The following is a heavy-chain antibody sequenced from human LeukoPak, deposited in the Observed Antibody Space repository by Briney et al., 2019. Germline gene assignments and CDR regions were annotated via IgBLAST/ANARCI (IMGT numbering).Heavy chain of an antibody. CDR3: ARETYYYDSTGYSHFDS. D-gene: IGHD3-22*01. Sequence: GGSLRLSCEASGFTFDDYGMSWVRHVPGKGPEWVSNINWNGGNIGYADSVKGRFTISRDNAKNSLYLQMNNLRAEDTAFYFCARETYYYDSTGYSHFDSWGQGTLVTVSS. V-gene: IGHV3-20*04. CDR1: GFTFDDYG. CDR2: INWNGGNI. J-gene: IGHJ4*02.